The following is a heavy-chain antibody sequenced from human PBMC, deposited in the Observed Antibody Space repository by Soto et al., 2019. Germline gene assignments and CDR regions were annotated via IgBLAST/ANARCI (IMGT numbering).Heavy chain of an antibody. Sequence: EVQLLESGGGLVQPGGSLRLSCAASGFTFSNYGMSWVRQAPGKGLEWVSVISGSGGSTYYADSVKGRFTISRDKSKNRLYLQMNSLRAEDTAVYYCAKDAGGYRYGYLYYGMDVWGQGTTVTVSS. CDR2: ISGSGGST. CDR1: GFTFSNYG. J-gene: IGHJ6*02. CDR3: AKDAGGYRYGYLYYGMDV. V-gene: IGHV3-23*01. D-gene: IGHD5-18*01.